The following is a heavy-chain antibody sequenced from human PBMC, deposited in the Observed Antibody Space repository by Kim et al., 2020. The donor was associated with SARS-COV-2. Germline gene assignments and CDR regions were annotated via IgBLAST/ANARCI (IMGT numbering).Heavy chain of an antibody. Sequence: SADPGKGRFTISRDDSKNTRSLQMNSLRAEDTAVYYCAKSSRTFSPYYFDFWGQGTLVTVSS. J-gene: IGHJ4*02. CDR3: AKSSRTFSPYYFDF. D-gene: IGHD3-3*01. V-gene: IGHV3-23*01.